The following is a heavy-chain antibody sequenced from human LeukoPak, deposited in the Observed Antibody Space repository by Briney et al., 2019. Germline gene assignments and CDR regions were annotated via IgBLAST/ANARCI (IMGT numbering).Heavy chain of an antibody. CDR3: ARVFGGWLAVD. D-gene: IGHD6-19*01. V-gene: IGHV1-8*01. CDR1: GYTFTTDD. J-gene: IGHJ4*02. Sequence: GSSVKVSCKASGYTFTTDDINWVRQASGRGLEWMGLISPGTGKTRYTQKFQDRVTITRDTSINTVYMELSNLRSEDTAIYYCARVFGGWLAVDWGQGTAVIVSS. CDR2: ISPGTGKT.